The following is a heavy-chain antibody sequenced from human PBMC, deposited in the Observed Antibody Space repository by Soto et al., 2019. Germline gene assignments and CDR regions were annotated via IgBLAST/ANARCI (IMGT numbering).Heavy chain of an antibody. CDR2: IIPIFGTA. D-gene: IGHD3-16*02. CDR1: GGTFSSYA. Sequence: ASVKVSCKASGGTFSSYAISWVRQAPGQGLEWMGGIIPIFGTANYAQKFQGRVTITADESTSTAYMELSSLRSEDTAVYYCARSRPGGLRLGELSLPLDYWGQGTLVTVSS. V-gene: IGHV1-69*13. J-gene: IGHJ4*02. CDR3: ARSRPGGLRLGELSLPLDY.